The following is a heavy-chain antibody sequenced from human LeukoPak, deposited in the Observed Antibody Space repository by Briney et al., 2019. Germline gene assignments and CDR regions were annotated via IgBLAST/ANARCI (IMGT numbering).Heavy chain of an antibody. CDR3: ARDGRRGSFYNKGYCMDV. J-gene: IGHJ6*03. CDR2: ISSSSSTI. Sequence: PGGSPRLSCAASGFTFSSYSMNWVRQAPGKGLEWVSYISSSSSTIYYADSVKGRFTISRDNAKNSLYLQMHSLRAEDTAVYYCARDGRRGSFYNKGYCMDVWGKGTTVTVSS. CDR1: GFTFSSYS. V-gene: IGHV3-48*01. D-gene: IGHD3-10*01.